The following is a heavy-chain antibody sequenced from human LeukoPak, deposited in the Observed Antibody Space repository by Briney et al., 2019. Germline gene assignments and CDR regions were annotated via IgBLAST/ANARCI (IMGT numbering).Heavy chain of an antibody. J-gene: IGHJ4*02. CDR3: ARDALVLYDSSGNFDY. CDR1: GGSISSYY. CDR2: IYYSGST. Sequence: PSETLSLTCTVSGGSISSYYWSWIRQPPGKGLEWIGYIYYSGSTNYNPSLKSRVTISVDTSKNQFSLKLSPVTAADTAVYYCARDALVLYDSSGNFDYWGQGTLVTVSS. D-gene: IGHD3-22*01. V-gene: IGHV4-59*12.